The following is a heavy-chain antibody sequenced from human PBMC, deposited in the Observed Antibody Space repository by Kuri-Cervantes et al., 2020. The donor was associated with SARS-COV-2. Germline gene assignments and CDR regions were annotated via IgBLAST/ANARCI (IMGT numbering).Heavy chain of an antibody. CDR2: VRGKANNYAT. D-gene: IGHD1-14*01. CDR1: GFLFRASA. CDR3: TNLIDY. J-gene: IGHJ4*02. V-gene: IGHV3-73*01. Sequence: GESLKISCEVSGFLFRASAIHLVRQGCRKGMEWVGRVRGKANNYATAYAAAVKGRFTIPRDDSKNTAYLQRNSLKTEATAVYYCTNLIDYWGQGALVTVSS.